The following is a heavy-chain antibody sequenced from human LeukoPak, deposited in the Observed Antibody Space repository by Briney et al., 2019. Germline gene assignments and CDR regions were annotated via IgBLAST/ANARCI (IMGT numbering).Heavy chain of an antibody. Sequence: PSETLSLTCTVSGGSISSGDYYWSWIRQPPGKGLEWIGYIYTSGSTNYNPSLKSRVTMSVDTSKNQFSLKLSSVTAADTAVYYCAREIFVVVPAEGYWFDPWGQGTLVTVSS. J-gene: IGHJ5*02. CDR2: IYTSGST. D-gene: IGHD2-2*01. CDR1: GGSISSGDYY. CDR3: AREIFVVVPAEGYWFDP. V-gene: IGHV4-61*08.